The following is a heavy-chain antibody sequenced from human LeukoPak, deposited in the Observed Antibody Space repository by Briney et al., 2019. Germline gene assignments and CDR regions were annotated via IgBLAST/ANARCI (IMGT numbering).Heavy chain of an antibody. Sequence: SETLSLTCAVPGYSISSGYYWGWIRQPPGKGLEWIGSIYHSGSTYYNPSLKSRVTISVDTSKNQFSLKLSSVTAADTAVYCCASTFGEFLFDYWGQGTLVTVSS. J-gene: IGHJ4*02. CDR2: IYHSGST. CDR1: GYSISSGYY. CDR3: ASTFGEFLFDY. D-gene: IGHD3-10*01. V-gene: IGHV4-38-2*01.